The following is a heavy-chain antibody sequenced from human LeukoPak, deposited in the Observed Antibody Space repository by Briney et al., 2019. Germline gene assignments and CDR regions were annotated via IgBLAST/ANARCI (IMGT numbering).Heavy chain of an antibody. Sequence: QPGGSLRLSCAASGFTFSSYGMHWVRQAPGKGLEWVAFIRYDGSNKYYADSVKGRFTISRDNSKNTLYLQMNSLRAEDTAVYYCAKDARYSSSWYYFEYWGHGTLVTVSS. J-gene: IGHJ4*01. D-gene: IGHD6-13*01. CDR3: AKDARYSSSWYYFEY. CDR1: GFTFSSYG. V-gene: IGHV3-30*02. CDR2: IRYDGSNK.